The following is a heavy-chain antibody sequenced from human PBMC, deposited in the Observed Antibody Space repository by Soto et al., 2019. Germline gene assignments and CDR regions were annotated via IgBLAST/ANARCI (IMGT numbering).Heavy chain of an antibody. CDR2: IKSKTDGGTT. J-gene: IGHJ4*02. CDR3: TTDLYDFWSGPTIDY. V-gene: IGHV3-15*01. Sequence: PGGSLRQTFVASECVYLDAWMSWISQATGKGLEWVGRIKSKTDGGTTDYAAPVKGRFTISRDDSKNTLYLQMNSLKTEDTAVYYCTTDLYDFWSGPTIDYWGQGTLVTVS. D-gene: IGHD3-3*01. CDR1: ECVYLDAW.